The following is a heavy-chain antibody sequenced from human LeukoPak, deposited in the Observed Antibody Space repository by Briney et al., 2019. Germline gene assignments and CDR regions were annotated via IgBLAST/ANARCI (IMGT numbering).Heavy chain of an antibody. CDR2: ISAYNGNT. J-gene: IGHJ4*02. CDR1: GYTFTSYG. CDR3: ARDLRVIAAAGTAFVY. D-gene: IGHD6-13*01. V-gene: IGHV1-18*01. Sequence: ASVKVSCKASGYTFTSYGISWVRQAPGQGLEWMGWISAYNGNTNYAQKLQGRVTMTTDTSTSTAYMELRSLRSDDTAVYYCARDLRVIAAAGTAFVYWGQGTLVTVSS.